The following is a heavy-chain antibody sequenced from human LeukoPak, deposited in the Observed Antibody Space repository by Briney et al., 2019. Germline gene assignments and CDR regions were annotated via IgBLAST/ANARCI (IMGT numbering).Heavy chain of an antibody. V-gene: IGHV3-64*04. D-gene: IGHD3-9*01. CDR2: ISFDGGST. CDR3: AREGILTGYSFDY. CDR1: GFTFSTYA. Sequence: GGSLRLSCAASGFTFSTYAMHWVRQAPGKGLEYVSVISFDGGSTYYADSVKGRFTISRDNAKNSLYLQMNSLRAEDTAVYYCAREGILTGYSFDYWGQGTLVTVSS. J-gene: IGHJ4*02.